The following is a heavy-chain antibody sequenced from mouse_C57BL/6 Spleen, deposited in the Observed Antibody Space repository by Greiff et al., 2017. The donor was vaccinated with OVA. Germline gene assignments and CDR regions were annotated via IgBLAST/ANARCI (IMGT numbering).Heavy chain of an antibody. D-gene: IGHD1-1*01. J-gene: IGHJ2*01. Sequence: QVQLKESGPELVKPGASVKLSCKASGYTFTSYDINWVKQRPGQGLEWIGWIYPRDGSTKYNEKFKGKATLTVDTSSSTAYMELHSLTSEDSAVYFCARDYCGSSHYFDYWGQGTTLTVSS. CDR2: IYPRDGST. CDR1: GYTFTSYD. V-gene: IGHV1-85*01. CDR3: ARDYCGSSHYFDY.